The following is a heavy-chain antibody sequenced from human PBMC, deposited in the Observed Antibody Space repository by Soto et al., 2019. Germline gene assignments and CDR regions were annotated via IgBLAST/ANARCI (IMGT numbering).Heavy chain of an antibody. CDR3: VRAGHVFDVHYYGMDL. CDR2: ISSSGTYI. Sequence: GGSLRLSCEASGFTFNDYSMDWVRQAPEKGLEWVSSISSSGTYIYYADSVKGRFAISRDNANNVMYLQMDTLRAEDTAVYYCVRAGHVFDVHYYGMDLWGQGTRSPSP. CDR1: GFTFNDYS. J-gene: IGHJ6*02. D-gene: IGHD3-10*01. V-gene: IGHV3-21*01.